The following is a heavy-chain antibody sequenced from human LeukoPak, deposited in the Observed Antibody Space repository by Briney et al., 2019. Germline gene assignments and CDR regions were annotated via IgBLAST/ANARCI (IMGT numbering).Heavy chain of an antibody. J-gene: IGHJ5*01. V-gene: IGHV3-23*01. CDR1: GFAFASFP. D-gene: IGHD3-10*01. CDR2: LNGDASRT. CDR3: ARGTGYGLGSRVDS. Sequence: GGSLRLSCGASGFAFASFPLNWVRQPPGKGLKWVSGLNGDASRTYYADSVKGRFSISRHNPTGTVELQMRNLRPEDTAMYYCARGTGYGLGSRVDSWGQGTLVIVSS.